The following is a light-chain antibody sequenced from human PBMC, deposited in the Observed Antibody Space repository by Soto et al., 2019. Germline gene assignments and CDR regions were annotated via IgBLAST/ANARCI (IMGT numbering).Light chain of an antibody. J-gene: IGLJ1*01. CDR2: EVS. CDR1: SSDVGGYNY. V-gene: IGLV2-14*01. CDR3: SSYTSSSTYV. Sequence: QSLLTQPASVSGSPGQSITISCTGTSSDVGGYNYVSWYQQHPGKATKLMIYEVSSRPSGVSNRFSGSKSGNTASLTISGLQAEDEADYSCSSYTSSSTYVFGTGTKATVL.